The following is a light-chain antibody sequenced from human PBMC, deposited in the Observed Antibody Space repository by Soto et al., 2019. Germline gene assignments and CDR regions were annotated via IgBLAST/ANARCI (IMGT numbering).Light chain of an antibody. J-gene: IGKJ1*01. CDR1: QSISSW. CDR3: QQYKSYSWT. Sequence: DIQMTQSPSTLSASVGDRVTITCRASQSISSWLAWYQQKPGKAPKLLIYKASSLESGVPSRFSGSGSGIEFTLNISSLQPDDLATYYCQQYKSYSWTFGQGTKVEIK. CDR2: KAS. V-gene: IGKV1-5*03.